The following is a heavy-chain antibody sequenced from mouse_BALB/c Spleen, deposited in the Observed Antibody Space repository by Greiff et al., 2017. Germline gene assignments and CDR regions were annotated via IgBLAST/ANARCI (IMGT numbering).Heavy chain of an antibody. CDR3: ARDYYGRSYGYFDV. V-gene: IGHV5-17*02. CDR1: GFTFSSFG. Sequence: EVQRVESGGGLVQPGGSRKLSCAASGFTFSSFGMHWVRQAPEKRLEWVAYISSGSSTIYYADTVKGRFTISRDNPKNTLFLKMTSLRSEDTAMYYCARDYYGRSYGYFDVWGAGTTVTVSS. CDR2: ISSGSSTI. J-gene: IGHJ1*01. D-gene: IGHD1-1*01.